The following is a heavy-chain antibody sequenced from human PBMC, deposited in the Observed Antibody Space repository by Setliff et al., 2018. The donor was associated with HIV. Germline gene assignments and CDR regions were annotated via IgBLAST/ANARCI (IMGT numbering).Heavy chain of an antibody. Sequence: SETLSLTCTVSGDSISSDAYYWSWIRQHPEKGLEWVGYISYSGGSYYNPSLKSRISISMDTSKNQFSLKLKSVTAADTAVYYCARLNVEMFVVMAATPGWFGPWGQGILVTAPQ. D-gene: IGHD2-15*01. CDR1: GDSISSDAYY. J-gene: IGHJ5*02. V-gene: IGHV4-31*02. CDR2: ISYSGGS. CDR3: ARLNVEMFVVMAATPGWFGP.